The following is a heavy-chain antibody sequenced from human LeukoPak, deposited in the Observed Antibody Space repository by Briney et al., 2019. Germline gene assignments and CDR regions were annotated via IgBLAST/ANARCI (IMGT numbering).Heavy chain of an antibody. Sequence: GESLQISCKGSGYSFTSYWIVWVRPLPGKGLEWMGIIYPGDSDTRYSPSFRGQVTISADKSISTAYLQWSSLKASDTAMYYCARLSSGGEGGYYFDYWGQGTLVTVSS. D-gene: IGHD6-19*01. CDR3: ARLSSGGEGGYYFDY. CDR2: IYPGDSDT. CDR1: GYSFTSYW. V-gene: IGHV5-51*01. J-gene: IGHJ4*02.